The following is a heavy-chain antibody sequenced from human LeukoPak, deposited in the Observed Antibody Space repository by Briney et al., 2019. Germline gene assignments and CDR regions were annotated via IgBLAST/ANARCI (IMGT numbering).Heavy chain of an antibody. Sequence: GGSLRLSCAASGFTVSSNYMSWVRQAPGKGLEWVSVIYSGGSTYYADSVKGRLTISRDNSKNTLYLQMNSLRAEDTAVYYCARGYSNYLYYGMDVWGQGTTVTVSS. D-gene: IGHD4-4*01. CDR3: ARGYSNYLYYGMDV. J-gene: IGHJ6*02. CDR2: IYSGGST. V-gene: IGHV3-53*01. CDR1: GFTVSSNY.